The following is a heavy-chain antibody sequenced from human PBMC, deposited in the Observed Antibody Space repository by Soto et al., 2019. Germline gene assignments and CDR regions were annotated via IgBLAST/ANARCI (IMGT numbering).Heavy chain of an antibody. Sequence: QLQLQESGPGLVKPSETLSLTCTVSGGSISSSSYYWGWIRQPPGKGLEGIGSIYYSGSTYYNPSLKSRVTISVDTSKNQFSLKLSSVTAADTAVYYCARQDYYGSGSPKDNWFDPWGQGTLVTVSS. V-gene: IGHV4-39*01. CDR1: GGSISSSSYY. CDR2: IYYSGST. CDR3: ARQDYYGSGSPKDNWFDP. D-gene: IGHD3-10*01. J-gene: IGHJ5*02.